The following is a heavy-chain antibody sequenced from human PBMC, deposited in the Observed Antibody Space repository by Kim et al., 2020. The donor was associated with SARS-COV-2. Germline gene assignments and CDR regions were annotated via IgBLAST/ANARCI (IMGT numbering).Heavy chain of an antibody. CDR2: ISYDGSNK. CDR3: AKGKERPKKGDFLRYCSSTSCYYYGMDV. J-gene: IGHJ6*02. D-gene: IGHD2-2*01. Sequence: GGSLRLSCAASGFTFSSYGMHWVRQAPGKGLEWVAVISYDGSNKYYADSVKGRFTISRDNSKNTLYLQMNSLRAEDTAVYYCAKGKERPKKGDFLRYCSSTSCYYYGMDVWGQGTTVTVSS. CDR1: GFTFSSYG. V-gene: IGHV3-30*18.